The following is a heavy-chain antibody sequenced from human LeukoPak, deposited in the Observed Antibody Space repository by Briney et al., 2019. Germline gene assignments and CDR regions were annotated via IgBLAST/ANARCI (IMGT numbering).Heavy chain of an antibody. CDR3: ARTKGKVVPAAIFDY. Sequence: GGSLRLSCAASGFTFSSYWMSWVRQAPGKGLEWVANIKQDGSEKYYVDSVKGRFTMSRDNAKNSLYLQMNSMRAEDTAVYYCARTKGKVVPAAIFDYWGQGTLVTVSS. V-gene: IGHV3-7*01. CDR2: IKQDGSEK. D-gene: IGHD2-2*02. J-gene: IGHJ4*02. CDR1: GFTFSSYW.